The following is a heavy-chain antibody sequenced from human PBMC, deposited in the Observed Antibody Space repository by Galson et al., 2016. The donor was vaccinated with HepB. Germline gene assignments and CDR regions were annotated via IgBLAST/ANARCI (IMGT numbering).Heavy chain of an antibody. V-gene: IGHV4-39*01. Sequence: SETLSLTCTVSGGSISSSSYYWAWIRRPPGKGLEWIGSIFYTGTTYYNPSLQNRVTISVDTSKDQFSLQLSSVTAADTAVYYCARQQRAGLVNFWGQGTMATVSS. CDR1: GGSISSSSYY. CDR3: ARQQRAGLVNF. J-gene: IGHJ3*01. D-gene: IGHD3/OR15-3a*01. CDR2: IFYTGTT.